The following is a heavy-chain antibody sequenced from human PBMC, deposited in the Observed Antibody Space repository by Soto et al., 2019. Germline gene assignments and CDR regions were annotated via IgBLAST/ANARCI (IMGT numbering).Heavy chain of an antibody. V-gene: IGHV5-10-1*01. CDR3: ASEFYDYYDSSGYPPGY. D-gene: IGHD3-22*01. CDR2: IDPSDSYT. Sequence: GESLKISCKGSGYSFTSYWISWVRQMPGKGLERMGRIDPSDSYTNYSPSFQGHVTISADKSISTAYLQWSSLKASDTAMYYCASEFYDYYDSSGYPPGYWRQGTLVTVSS. CDR1: GYSFTSYW. J-gene: IGHJ4*02.